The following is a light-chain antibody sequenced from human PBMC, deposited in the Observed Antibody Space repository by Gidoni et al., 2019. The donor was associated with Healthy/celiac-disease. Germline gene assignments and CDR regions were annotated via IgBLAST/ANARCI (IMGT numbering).Light chain of an antibody. Sequence: QSVLPQPPSVSGAPGRRVTISCTGSSSNIGAGYDVHWYQQLPGTAPKLLIYGNSNRPSGVPDRFSGSKSGTSASLAITGLQAEDEADYYCQSYDSSLSGSVVFGGGTKLTVL. CDR1: SSNIGAGYD. V-gene: IGLV1-40*01. CDR3: QSYDSSLSGSVV. CDR2: GNS. J-gene: IGLJ2*01.